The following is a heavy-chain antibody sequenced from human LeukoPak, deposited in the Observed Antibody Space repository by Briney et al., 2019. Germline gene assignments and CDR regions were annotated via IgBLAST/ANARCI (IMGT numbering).Heavy chain of an antibody. J-gene: IGHJ4*02. CDR2: LFHSGAT. CDR1: DYSITAGYY. CDR3: VRESGNGGHPLFDH. D-gene: IGHD4-23*01. V-gene: IGHV4-38-2*02. Sequence: SETPSLTCSVSDYSITAGYYWGWIRQPPGKGLEWIGSLFHSGATYFTPSLKSRVAMSVDTSRNQFSLSLHSVTAADAAIYYCVRESGNGGHPLFDHWGQGTSVTVSS.